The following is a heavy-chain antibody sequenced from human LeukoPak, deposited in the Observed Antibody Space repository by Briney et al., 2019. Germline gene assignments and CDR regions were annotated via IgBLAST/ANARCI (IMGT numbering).Heavy chain of an antibody. CDR1: GFTVSSNY. CDR3: ATVAWQIRAPQNQYYYYYGMDV. J-gene: IGHJ6*02. D-gene: IGHD1-14*01. V-gene: IGHV3-30*03. Sequence: GGSLRLSCAASGFTVSSNYMSWVRQAPGKGLEWVAVISYDGSNKYYADSVKGRFTISRDNSKNTLYLQMNSLRAEDTAVYYCATVAWQIRAPQNQYYYYYGMDVWGQGTTVTVSS. CDR2: ISYDGSNK.